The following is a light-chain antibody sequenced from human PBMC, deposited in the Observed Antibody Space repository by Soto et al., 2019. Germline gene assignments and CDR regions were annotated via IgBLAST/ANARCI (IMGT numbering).Light chain of an antibody. Sequence: EIVMTQSPATLSVSPGERSTLSCRASQSVSSNLAWYQQKPGQAPSLLIYGASTRATGTPARFSGSVSGTEFTLTISSLESEDFAVYFCQQYGDRPRTFGQGTKVDIK. CDR2: GAS. CDR3: QQYGDRPRT. J-gene: IGKJ1*01. CDR1: QSVSSN. V-gene: IGKV3-15*01.